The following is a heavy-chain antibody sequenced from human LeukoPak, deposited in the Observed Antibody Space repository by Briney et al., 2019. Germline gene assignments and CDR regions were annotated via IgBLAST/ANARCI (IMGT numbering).Heavy chain of an antibody. V-gene: IGHV4-59*01. Sequence: PSETLSLTCAVYGGSFSGYYWSWIRQPPGKGLEWIGYIYDSGSTNYNPSLKSRVTISLDTSKNQFSLKLSSVTAADTAVFYCARVSYYYDSSGYYMYYFDYWGQGTLVTVSS. CDR1: GGSFSGYY. D-gene: IGHD3-22*01. CDR3: ARVSYYYDSSGYYMYYFDY. J-gene: IGHJ4*02. CDR2: IYDSGST.